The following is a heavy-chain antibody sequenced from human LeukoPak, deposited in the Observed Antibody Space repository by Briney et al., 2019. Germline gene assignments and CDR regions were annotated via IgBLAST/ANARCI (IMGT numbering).Heavy chain of an antibody. J-gene: IGHJ4*02. CDR1: GFTFDDYA. Sequence: TGGSLRLSCAASGFTFDDYAMHWVRQAPGKGLEWVSGISWNSGSIGYADSVKGRFTISRDNAKNSLYLQMDSLRAEDTALYYCAKDTGIAVAGSHFDYWGQGTLVTVSS. D-gene: IGHD6-19*01. CDR3: AKDTGIAVAGSHFDY. V-gene: IGHV3-9*01. CDR2: ISWNSGSI.